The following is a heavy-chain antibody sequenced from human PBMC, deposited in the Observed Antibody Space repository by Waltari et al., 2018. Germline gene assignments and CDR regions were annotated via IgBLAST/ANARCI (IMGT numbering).Heavy chain of an antibody. J-gene: IGHJ4*02. V-gene: IGHV3-21*01. Sequence: EVQLVESGGGLVKPGGSLRLSWEASGFTLRSYSMNWVRQAPGKGLEWVSSISSSSSYIYYADSVKGRFTISRDNAKNSLYLQMNSLRAEDTAVYYCARDDYWGQGTLVTVSS. CDR1: GFTLRSYS. CDR3: ARDDY. CDR2: ISSSSSYI.